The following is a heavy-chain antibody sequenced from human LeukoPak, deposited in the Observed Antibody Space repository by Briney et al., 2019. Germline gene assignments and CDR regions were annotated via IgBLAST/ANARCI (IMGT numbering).Heavy chain of an antibody. CDR1: GGTFSSYA. Sequence: ASVKVSCKASGGTFSSYAISWVRQAPGQGLEWMGWISAYNGNTNYAQKLQGRVTMTTDTSTSTAYMELRSLRSDDTAVYYCARDGRGYCTNGVCLNWFDPWGQGTLVTVSS. J-gene: IGHJ5*02. CDR3: ARDGRGYCTNGVCLNWFDP. V-gene: IGHV1-18*01. CDR2: ISAYNGNT. D-gene: IGHD2-8*01.